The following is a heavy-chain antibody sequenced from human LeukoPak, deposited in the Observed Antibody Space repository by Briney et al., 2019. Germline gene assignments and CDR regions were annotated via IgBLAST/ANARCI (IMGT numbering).Heavy chain of an antibody. V-gene: IGHV4-59*01. Sequence: SETLSLTCTVSGGSISSYYWSWIRQPPGKGLEWIGYIYYSGSTNYNPSLKSRVTISVDTSKNQFSLKLSSVTAADTAVYYCAGSYDFWSGYPYGYFQHWGQGTLVTVSS. CDR2: IYYSGST. CDR1: GGSISSYY. J-gene: IGHJ1*01. D-gene: IGHD3-3*01. CDR3: AGSYDFWSGYPYGYFQH.